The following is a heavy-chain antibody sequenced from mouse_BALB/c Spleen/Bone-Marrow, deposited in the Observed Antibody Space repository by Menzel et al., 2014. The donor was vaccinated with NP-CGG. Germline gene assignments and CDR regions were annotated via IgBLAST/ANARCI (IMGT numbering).Heavy chain of an antibody. D-gene: IGHD2-4*01. Sequence: DVKLVESGGDLVKPGGSLKLSCAASGFTFSNYGMSWVRRTPDKRLEWVATISSGGSYTYYPDSVKGRFTISRDNAKNTLYLQMSSLKSEDTAMYYCSRRGSTMITTGYAMDYWGQGTSVTVSS. CDR2: ISSGGSYT. CDR1: GFTFSNYG. CDR3: SRRGSTMITTGYAMDY. V-gene: IGHV5-6*02. J-gene: IGHJ4*01.